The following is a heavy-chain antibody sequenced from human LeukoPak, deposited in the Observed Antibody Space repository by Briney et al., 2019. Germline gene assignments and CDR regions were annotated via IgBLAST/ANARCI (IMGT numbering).Heavy chain of an antibody. J-gene: IGHJ4*02. D-gene: IGHD3-9*01. Sequence: PSETLSLTCAVYGGSFSGYYWSWIRQPPGKGLEWIGYVHSSGSTKCNASLKSRLIISVDMSKNQFSLELRSVSVADTAVYYCARLAPGNYDILTGDPIVVFDYWGQGALVTVSS. V-gene: IGHV4-59*01. CDR1: GGSFSGYY. CDR3: ARLAPGNYDILTGDPIVVFDY. CDR2: VHSSGST.